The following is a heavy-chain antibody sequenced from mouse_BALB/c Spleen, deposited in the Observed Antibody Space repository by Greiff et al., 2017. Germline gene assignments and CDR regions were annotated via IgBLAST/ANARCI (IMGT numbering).Heavy chain of an antibody. CDR3: ARSRTYDGYYPYAMDY. Sequence: VQLQQSGPSLVKPSQTLSLTCSVTGDSITSGYWNWIRKFPGNKLEYMGYISYSGSTYYNPSLKSRISITRDTSKNQYYLQLNSVTTEDTATYYCARSRTYDGYYPYAMDYWGQGTSVTVSS. V-gene: IGHV3-8*02. CDR1: GDSITSGY. J-gene: IGHJ4*01. CDR2: ISYSGST. D-gene: IGHD2-3*01.